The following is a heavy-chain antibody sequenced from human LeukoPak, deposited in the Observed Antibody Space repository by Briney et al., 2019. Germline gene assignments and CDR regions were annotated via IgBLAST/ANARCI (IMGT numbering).Heavy chain of an antibody. CDR1: GGSFSGYY. D-gene: IGHD3-3*01. CDR2: INHSGST. V-gene: IGHV4-34*01. CDR3: ARESGRRSIFGVVINP. J-gene: IGHJ5*02. Sequence: SETLSLTCAVYGGSFSGYYWSWIRQPPGKGLEWIGEINHSGSTNYNPSLKSRVTISVDTSKNQFSLKPSSVTAADTAVYYCARESGRRSIFGVVINPWGQGTLVTVSS.